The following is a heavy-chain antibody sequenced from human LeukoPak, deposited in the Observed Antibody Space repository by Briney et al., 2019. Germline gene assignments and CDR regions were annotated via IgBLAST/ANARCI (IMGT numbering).Heavy chain of an antibody. V-gene: IGHV3-43*02. CDR3: ANAYYYDSSGAFDY. Sequence: PGGSLRLSCAASRFTFDDYAMHWVRQAPGKGLEWVSLISGDGGSTYYADSVKGRFTISRDNSKNSLYLQMNSLRTEDTALYYCANAYYYDSSGAFDYWGQGTLVTVSS. J-gene: IGHJ4*02. CDR2: ISGDGGST. CDR1: RFTFDDYA. D-gene: IGHD3-22*01.